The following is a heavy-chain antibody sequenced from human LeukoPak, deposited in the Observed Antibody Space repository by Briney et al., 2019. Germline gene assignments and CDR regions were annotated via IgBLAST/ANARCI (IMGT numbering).Heavy chain of an antibody. CDR2: ITNTGGST. J-gene: IGHJ4*02. D-gene: IGHD6-13*01. Sequence: GGSLRLSCAASGFTFSSYAMSWVRQAPGEGLEWVSAITNTGGSTYYADSVKGRFTISRDNSKNTLYLQMNSLRAEDTAVYYCAKGSSGSRPYYSDHWGQGTLVTVSS. V-gene: IGHV3-23*01. CDR3: AKGSSGSRPYYSDH. CDR1: GFTFSSYA.